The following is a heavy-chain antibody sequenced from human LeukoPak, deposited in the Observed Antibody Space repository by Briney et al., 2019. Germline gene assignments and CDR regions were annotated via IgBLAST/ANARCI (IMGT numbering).Heavy chain of an antibody. D-gene: IGHD1-26*01. J-gene: IGHJ6*03. CDR2: ITSSSSYI. Sequence: SGGSLTLSCAASGFTFSSYWMHWVRQAPGKGPEWVSSITSSSSYIYYADSVKGRFTISRDNAKNSLYLQMDSLRVEDTAVYYCARDPYSGSYGPYYYYYMDVWGKGTTVTISS. V-gene: IGHV3-21*06. CDR3: ARDPYSGSYGPYYYYYMDV. CDR1: GFTFSSYW.